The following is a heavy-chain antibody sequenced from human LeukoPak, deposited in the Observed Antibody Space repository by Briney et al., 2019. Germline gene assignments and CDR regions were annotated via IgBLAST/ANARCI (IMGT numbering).Heavy chain of an antibody. J-gene: IGHJ4*02. CDR1: GGTFSSYA. V-gene: IGHV1-69*04. CDR3: AEGYGYNSAFDY. CDR2: IIPILGIA. D-gene: IGHD5-24*01. Sequence: GASVKVSCKASGGTFSSYAISWVRQAPGQGLEWMGRIIPILGIANYAQKFQGRVTITADKSTSTAYMELSSLRSEDTAVYYCAEGYGYNSAFDYWGQGTLVTVSS.